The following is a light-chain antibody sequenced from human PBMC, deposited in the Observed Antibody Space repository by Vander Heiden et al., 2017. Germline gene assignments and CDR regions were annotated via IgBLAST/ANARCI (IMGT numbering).Light chain of an antibody. CDR3: QQDYSTPIS. J-gene: IGKJ5*01. V-gene: IGKV4-1*01. CDR1: QRVLYSSNNENY. Sequence: DIVMTQSPDSLAVPLGERATINCKSSQRVLYSSNNENYLAWYQQKSGQPPKLLIYWASTRESGVPDRFSGSGSGTDFTLTISSLQAEDVAVYYCQQDYSTPISFGQGTRLEIK. CDR2: WAS.